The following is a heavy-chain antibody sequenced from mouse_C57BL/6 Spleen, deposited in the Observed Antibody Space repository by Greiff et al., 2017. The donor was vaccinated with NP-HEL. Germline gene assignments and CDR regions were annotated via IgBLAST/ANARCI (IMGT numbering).Heavy chain of an antibody. J-gene: IGHJ1*03. CDR3: ARMSNGYFDV. Sequence: QVQLQQSGPGLVQPSQSLSITCTVSGFSLTSYGVHWVRQSPGKGLEWLGVIWSGGSTDYNAAFISRLSISKDNSKSQVFFKMNSLQADDTSIYYCARMSNGYFDVWGTGTTVTVSS. CDR2: IWSGGST. V-gene: IGHV2-2*01. CDR1: GFSLTSYG. D-gene: IGHD2-5*01.